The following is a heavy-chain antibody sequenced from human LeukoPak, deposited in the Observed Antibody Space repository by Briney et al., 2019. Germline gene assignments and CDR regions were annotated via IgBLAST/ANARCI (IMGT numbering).Heavy chain of an antibody. Sequence: GASVKVSCKASVYTFTGYYMHWVRQAPGQGLEWMGWINPNSGGTNYAQKFQGRVTMTRDTSISTAYMELSRLRSDDTAVYYCARVYDSSGYYPSGFDYWGQGTLVTVAS. CDR3: ARVYDSSGYYPSGFDY. V-gene: IGHV1-2*02. CDR1: VYTFTGYY. D-gene: IGHD3-22*01. CDR2: INPNSGGT. J-gene: IGHJ4*02.